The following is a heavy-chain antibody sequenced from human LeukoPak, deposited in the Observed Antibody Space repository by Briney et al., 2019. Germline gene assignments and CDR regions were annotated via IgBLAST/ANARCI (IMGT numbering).Heavy chain of an antibody. CDR1: GFTVSSDY. CDR3: ARSGTITAAGLFDS. Sequence: PGGSLRLSCVASGFTVSSDYMSWVRQAPGKGLEWVSVIYSGGTTFYADSMKGRFTISRDNSKNTLYLQMHSLRAEDTAVYYCARSGTITAAGLFDSWGQGTPVTVSS. CDR2: IYSGGTT. D-gene: IGHD6-13*01. J-gene: IGHJ4*02. V-gene: IGHV3-53*01.